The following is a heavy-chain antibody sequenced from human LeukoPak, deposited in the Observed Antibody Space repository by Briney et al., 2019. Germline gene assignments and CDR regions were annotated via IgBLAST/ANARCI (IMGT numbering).Heavy chain of an antibody. J-gene: IGHJ4*02. Sequence: GESLKISCKGLGYSFSSYWNAWVRQRPGKGLEWMGIIYPGGSETRYDPSFQGQVTISADGSTSTAYLQWSSLRASDTAMYYSARASRDGYNQNFDHWGQGTLVTVSS. CDR3: ARASRDGYNQNFDH. V-gene: IGHV5-51*01. CDR1: GYSFSSYW. CDR2: IYPGGSET. D-gene: IGHD5-24*01.